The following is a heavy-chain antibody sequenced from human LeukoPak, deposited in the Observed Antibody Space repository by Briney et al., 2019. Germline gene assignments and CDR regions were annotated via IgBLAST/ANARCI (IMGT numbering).Heavy chain of an antibody. D-gene: IGHD6-19*01. J-gene: IGHJ4*02. V-gene: IGHV1-8*02. CDR1: GYTFTSYD. CDR2: MNPKSGNT. Sequence: GASVKVSCKASGYTFTSYDINWVRQVTGQGLEWMGWMNPKSGNTGYAQKFQGRVTMTRDTSISTAYMELSRLRSDDTAVYYCARAYSSGWYAYWGQGTLVTVSS. CDR3: ARAYSSGWYAY.